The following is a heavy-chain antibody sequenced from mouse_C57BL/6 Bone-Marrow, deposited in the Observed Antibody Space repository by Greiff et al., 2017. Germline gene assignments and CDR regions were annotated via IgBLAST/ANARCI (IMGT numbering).Heavy chain of an antibody. CDR3: ARYRYYGNFTPDWLFDV. J-gene: IGHJ1*03. V-gene: IGHV7-3*01. D-gene: IGHD2-1*01. CDR1: GFTFTDYY. Sequence: EVKLVESGGGLVQPGGSLSLSCAASGFTFTDYYMSWVRQPPGKALEWLGFIRNKANGYTTEYSATVKGRFTISRDNSQSILYLQMNALGAKDSATDYCARYRYYGNFTPDWLFDVWGTGTTVAVSS. CDR2: IRNKANGYTT.